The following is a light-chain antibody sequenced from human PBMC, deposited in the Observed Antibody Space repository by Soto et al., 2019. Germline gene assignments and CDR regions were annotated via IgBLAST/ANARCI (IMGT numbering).Light chain of an antibody. CDR3: QSYDSSLSGRV. V-gene: IGLV1-40*01. Sequence: QSVLTQPPSVSGAPGQRVTISCTGTSSNIGAGYAVHWYQQLPGTAPKLLIYIDNTRPSGVPDRFSDSRSGTSASLAITGLQAEDEADYYCQSYDSSLSGRVFGGGTKLTVL. CDR2: IDN. CDR1: SSNIGAGYA. J-gene: IGLJ3*02.